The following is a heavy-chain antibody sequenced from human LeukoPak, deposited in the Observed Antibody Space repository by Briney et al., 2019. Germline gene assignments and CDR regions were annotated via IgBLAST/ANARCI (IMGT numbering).Heavy chain of an antibody. CDR3: ARRAYYYDSSGYYRDYFDY. Sequence: ASVRVSCKASGYTFTSYGISWVRQAPGQGLEWMGWISAYDGNTNYAQKLQGRVTMTTDTSTSTAYMELRSLRSDDTAVYYCARRAYYYDSSGYYRDYFDYWGQGTLVTVSS. CDR1: GYTFTSYG. J-gene: IGHJ4*02. D-gene: IGHD3-22*01. CDR2: ISAYDGNT. V-gene: IGHV1-18*01.